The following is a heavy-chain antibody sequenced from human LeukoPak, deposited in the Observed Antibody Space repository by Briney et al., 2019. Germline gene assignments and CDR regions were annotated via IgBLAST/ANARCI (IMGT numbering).Heavy chain of an antibody. J-gene: IGHJ3*02. V-gene: IGHV3-74*01. CDR1: GFTFSNYW. CDR3: ARRGIAARPPMMRSSPSGAFDI. D-gene: IGHD6-6*01. CDR2: IKSDGSST. Sequence: GGSLRLSCAASGFTFSNYWMHWVRQAPGKGLVWVSRIKSDGSSTSYADSVKGRFTISRDNAKNTLYLQMNSLRAEDTAVYYCARRGIAARPPMMRSSPSGAFDIWGQGTMVTVSS.